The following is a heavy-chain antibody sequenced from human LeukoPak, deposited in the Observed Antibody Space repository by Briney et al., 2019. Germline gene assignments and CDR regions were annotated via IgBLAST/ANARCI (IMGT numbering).Heavy chain of an antibody. CDR3: ARVGHIVAAGTYDY. J-gene: IGHJ4*02. CDR1: GVSISSYY. CDR2: IFYSGSP. D-gene: IGHD6-13*01. Sequence: PSETLSLTCTVSGVSISSYYWSWIRQPPGGGLEWIGNIFYSGSPNYKSSLKSRVTTSFDTSKNQFSLKLSSVTAADTAVYYCARVGHIVAAGTYDYWGQGTLVTVSS. V-gene: IGHV4-59*08.